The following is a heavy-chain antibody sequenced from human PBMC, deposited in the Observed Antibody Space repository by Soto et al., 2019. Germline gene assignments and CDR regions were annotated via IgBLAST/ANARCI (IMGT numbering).Heavy chain of an antibody. V-gene: IGHV4-30-4*02. CDR1: GGSISSGDYY. D-gene: IGHD4-17*01. Sequence: PSDTLSLTCTVSGGSISSGDYYWSWIRQPPGKGLEWIGYIYYSGSTYYNPSLKSRVTISVDTSKNQFSLKLSSVTAADTAVYYCARDSDYGGNSAWGQGTLVPSPQ. CDR2: IYYSGST. CDR3: ARDSDYGGNSA. J-gene: IGHJ5*02.